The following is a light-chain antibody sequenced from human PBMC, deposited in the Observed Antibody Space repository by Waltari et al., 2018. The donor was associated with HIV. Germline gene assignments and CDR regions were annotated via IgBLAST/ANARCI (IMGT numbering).Light chain of an antibody. CDR1: ALPKKY. V-gene: IGLV3-16*01. CDR3: LSADNSGTYWM. CDR2: KDS. J-gene: IGLJ3*02. Sequence: SYELTQPPSVSVSLGQMARITCSGEALPKKYTYWYQQKPGQAPVLVLYKDSERPAGIPERFSGSSSGTIVTLTISGVQAEDEADYYCLSADNSGTYWMFGGGTKLTVL.